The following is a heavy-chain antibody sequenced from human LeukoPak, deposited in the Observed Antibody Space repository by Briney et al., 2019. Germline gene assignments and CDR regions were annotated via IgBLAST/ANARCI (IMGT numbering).Heavy chain of an antibody. Sequence: GRSLRLSCAASGFTFDDYVMHWVRQAPGKGXXXXSGIXXXSXXXGXXXXXXXXXTISRDNAKNSLYLQMNSLRAEDTALYYCAKGNRAVAGSFDYWGQGTLVTVSS. CDR2: IXXXSXXX. CDR1: GFTFDDYV. V-gene: IGHV3-9*01. D-gene: IGHD6-19*01. CDR3: AKGNRAVAGSFDY. J-gene: IGHJ4*02.